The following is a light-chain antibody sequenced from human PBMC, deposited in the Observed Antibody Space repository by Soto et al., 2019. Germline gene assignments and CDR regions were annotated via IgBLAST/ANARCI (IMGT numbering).Light chain of an antibody. CDR1: QXISSW. CDR3: QQYNSYSLIT. Sequence: DIQMTQXXXXLSXSVGDXVTITCRASQXISSWXAWYQQKPGKAPKLLIYDASSLESGVPLRFSGXGSXXXXTXXISSLQPDDFATYYCQQYNSYSLITFGGGTKVEXK. V-gene: IGKV1-5*01. J-gene: IGKJ4*01. CDR2: DAS.